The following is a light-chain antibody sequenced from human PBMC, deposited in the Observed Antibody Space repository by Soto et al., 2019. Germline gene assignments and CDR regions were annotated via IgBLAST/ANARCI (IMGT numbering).Light chain of an antibody. J-gene: IGLJ2*01. Sequence: QLVLTQSPSASASLGASVKLTCTLSSGHSSYAIAWHQQQPEKGPRYLMKLNSDGSHSKGDGIPDRFSGSSSGAERYLTISSLQSEDATDYYCQTWGSGPVVFGGGTKLTVL. CDR3: QTWGSGPVV. CDR2: LNSDGSH. V-gene: IGLV4-69*01. CDR1: SGHSSYA.